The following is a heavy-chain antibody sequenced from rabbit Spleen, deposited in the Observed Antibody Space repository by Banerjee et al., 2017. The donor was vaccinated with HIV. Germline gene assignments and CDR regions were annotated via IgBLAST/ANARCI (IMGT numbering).Heavy chain of an antibody. Sequence: QSLEESGGGLVQPEGSLALTCNASGFSFSRGYDMCWVRQAPGEGLEWIACIDAGSSGGTYSATWAKGRIPCSKTSSTPVTLQMTSLTVADTATYFCARDTGSSLSSYGMDLWGPGTLATVS. CDR1: GFSFSRGYD. CDR2: IDAGSSGGT. J-gene: IGHJ6*01. V-gene: IGHV1S40*01. CDR3: ARDTGSSLSSYGMDL. D-gene: IGHD8-1*01.